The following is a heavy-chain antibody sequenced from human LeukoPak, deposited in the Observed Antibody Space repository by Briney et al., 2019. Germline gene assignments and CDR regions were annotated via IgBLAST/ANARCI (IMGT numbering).Heavy chain of an antibody. D-gene: IGHD5-12*01. CDR3: ARHSGGYDGPRFDY. CDR2: IYYSGST. J-gene: IGHJ4*02. CDR1: GGSISSYY. V-gene: IGHV4-59*01. Sequence: PSETLSLTCTVSGGSISSYYWSWIRQPPGKGLEWIGYIYYSGSTNYNPSLKSRVTISVDTSKNQFSLKLSSVTAADTAVYYCARHSGGYDGPRFDYWGQGTLVTVSS.